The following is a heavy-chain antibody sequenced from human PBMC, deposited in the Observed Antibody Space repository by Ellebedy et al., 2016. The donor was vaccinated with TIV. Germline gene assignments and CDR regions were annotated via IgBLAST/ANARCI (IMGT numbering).Heavy chain of an antibody. Sequence: MPGGSLRLSCTVSGGSITTRSYYCVWIRQPPGKGLEWIGNIYYTGSTHYNPSLKSRVTMSIDTSKNQLSLNLRSVTAADTAVYYCARRYATVPGTTVAGSFDYWGQGTLVTVSS. D-gene: IGHD6-19*01. CDR2: IYYTGST. V-gene: IGHV4-39*01. J-gene: IGHJ4*02. CDR3: ARRYATVPGTTVAGSFDY. CDR1: GGSITTRSYY.